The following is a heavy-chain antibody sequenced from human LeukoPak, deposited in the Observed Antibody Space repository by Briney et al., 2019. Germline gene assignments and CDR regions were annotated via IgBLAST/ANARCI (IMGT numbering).Heavy chain of an antibody. J-gene: IGHJ4*02. V-gene: IGHV4-30-2*01. CDR3: ARDGGYGHYDY. CDR2: IYHSGRT. CDR1: GGSVSSANYY. Sequence: PSETLSLTCTVSGGSVSSANYYWSWIRQPPGTGLEWIGYIYHSGRTFYNPSLKSRVTISVDTSKNQISLGVTSVTAADTAVYYCARDGGYGHYDYWGRGTLVTVSS. D-gene: IGHD5-18*01.